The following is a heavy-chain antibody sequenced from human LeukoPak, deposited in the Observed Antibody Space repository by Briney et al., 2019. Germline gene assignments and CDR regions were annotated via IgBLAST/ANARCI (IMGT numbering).Heavy chain of an antibody. CDR1: GYTFTSYD. J-gene: IGHJ5*02. CDR3: ARGFALAGWFGELLQNWFDP. V-gene: IGHV1-8*03. D-gene: IGHD3-10*01. Sequence: ASVKVSCKASGYTFTSYDINWVRQATGQGLEWMGWMNPNSGNTGYAQKFQGRVTITRNTSISTAYMELSSLRSEDTAVYYCARGFALAGWFGELLQNWFDPWGQGTLVTVPS. CDR2: MNPNSGNT.